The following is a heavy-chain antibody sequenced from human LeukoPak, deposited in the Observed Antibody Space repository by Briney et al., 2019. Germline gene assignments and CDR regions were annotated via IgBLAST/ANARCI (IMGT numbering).Heavy chain of an antibody. CDR1: GGSINAFH. CDR2: VRDNGEN. D-gene: IGHD5-18*01. V-gene: IGHV4-59*08. J-gene: IGHJ3*01. Sequence: TPSETLSLTCSVSGGSINAFHWRWIGPPPGNGREWIAYVRDNGENYYNPSPKRRAAITLDPATNQISLRLNFVAAADTAIYYCARQPANTAAFDVWGQGTMVTVSS. CDR3: ARQPANTAAFDV.